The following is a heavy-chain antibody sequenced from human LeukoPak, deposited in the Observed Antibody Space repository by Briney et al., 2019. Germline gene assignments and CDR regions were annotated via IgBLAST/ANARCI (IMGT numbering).Heavy chain of an antibody. J-gene: IGHJ5*02. CDR1: GYTFTSYY. CDR3: ARAEDQGRYFDWLPGFDP. CDR2: ILPIFGTA. D-gene: IGHD3-9*01. Sequence: SVKVSCKASGYTFTSYYMHWVRQAPGQGLEWMGGILPIFGTAIYAQHLQGRLTITADESTNSAYMELNRLRSDDTAVYYCARAEDQGRYFDWLPGFDPWGQGTLVTVSS. V-gene: IGHV1-69*13.